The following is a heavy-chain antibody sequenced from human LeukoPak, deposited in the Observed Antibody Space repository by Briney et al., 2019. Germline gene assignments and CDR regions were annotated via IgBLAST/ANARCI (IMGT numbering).Heavy chain of an antibody. J-gene: IGHJ4*02. CDR3: AKDPRTVRI. D-gene: IGHD1-1*01. V-gene: IGHV3-11*06. Sequence: GGSLRLSCAASGFSFSDSYMTWVRRAPGKGLEWLSYISGNSGDINYADSVKGRFTISRDNAKNSLYLQMNSLRVEDTAVYYCAKDPRTVRIWGQGTLVTVSS. CDR1: GFSFSDSY. CDR2: ISGNSGDI.